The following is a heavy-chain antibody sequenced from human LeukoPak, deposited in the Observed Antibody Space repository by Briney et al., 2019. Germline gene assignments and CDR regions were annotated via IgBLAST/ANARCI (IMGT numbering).Heavy chain of an antibody. CDR3: TTDGGITIRPLFDF. J-gene: IGHJ4*02. Sequence: KPGGSLRLSCAASGITFTSAWMGWVRQAPGKGLEWVGRIKGKNDGGTRDYAAPVRGRFTISTDDSKITSYLQMNNLEIEDTAVYYCTTDGGITIRPLFDFWGQGTLVTVSS. CDR1: GITFTSAW. CDR2: IKGKNDGGTR. D-gene: IGHD1-14*01. V-gene: IGHV3-15*01.